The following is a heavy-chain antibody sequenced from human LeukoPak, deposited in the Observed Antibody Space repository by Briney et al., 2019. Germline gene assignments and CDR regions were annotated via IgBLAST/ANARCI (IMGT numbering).Heavy chain of an antibody. CDR3: AKGPTIFWPLDYFDY. V-gene: IGHV3-23*01. D-gene: IGHD3-9*01. J-gene: IGHJ4*02. CDR2: ISGSGGST. Sequence: GGSLRLSCAASGFTSSSYAMSWVRQAPGKGLEWVSAISGSGGSTYYADSVKGRFTISRDNSKNTLYLQMNSLRAEDTAVYYCAKGPTIFWPLDYFDYWGQGTLVTVSS. CDR1: GFTSSSYA.